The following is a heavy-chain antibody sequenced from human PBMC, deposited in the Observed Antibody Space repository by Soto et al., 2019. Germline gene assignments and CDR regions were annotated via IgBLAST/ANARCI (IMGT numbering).Heavy chain of an antibody. CDR1: GGSFSGYY. Sequence: SETLSLTCAVYGGSFSGYYWSWIRQPPGKGLEWIGEINHSGSTNYNPSLKSRVTISVDTSKNKFSLKLSSVTDADTAVYYCVRVLGYYDSSGYYAHLFDYWGQGTLVTVSS. V-gene: IGHV4-34*01. CDR2: INHSGST. J-gene: IGHJ4*02. CDR3: VRVLGYYDSSGYYAHLFDY. D-gene: IGHD3-22*01.